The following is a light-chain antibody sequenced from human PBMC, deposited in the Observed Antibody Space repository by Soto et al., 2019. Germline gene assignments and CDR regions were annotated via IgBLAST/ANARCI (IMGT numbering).Light chain of an antibody. CDR2: DAS. CDR1: QSISSW. V-gene: IGKV1-5*01. CDR3: QQYNSIRRT. J-gene: IGKJ1*01. Sequence: DIQMTQSPSTLSASVGDRVTITCRASQSISSWSAWYQQKPGKAPKLLIYDASSLESGVPSRFSGSGSGTEFTLTISSLQPDDFATYYCQQYNSIRRTFGQGTKVDIK.